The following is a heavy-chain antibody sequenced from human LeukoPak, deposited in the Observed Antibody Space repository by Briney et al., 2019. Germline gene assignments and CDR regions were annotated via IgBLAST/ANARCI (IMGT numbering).Heavy chain of an antibody. J-gene: IGHJ5*02. CDR3: ARVERYTSSGPTDP. Sequence: SETLSLTCTVSGGSISSYYWSWIRQPAGKGLEWIGRIYTSGSTNYNPSLKSRVTMSVDTSKNQFSLKLSSVTAADTAVYYCARVERYTSSGPTDPWGQGTLVTVSS. D-gene: IGHD6-13*01. V-gene: IGHV4-4*07. CDR2: IYTSGST. CDR1: GGSISSYY.